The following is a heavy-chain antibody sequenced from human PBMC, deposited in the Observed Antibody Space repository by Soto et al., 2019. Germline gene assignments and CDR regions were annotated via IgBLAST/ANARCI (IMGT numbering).Heavy chain of an antibody. V-gene: IGHV3-23*01. CDR2: ISGSGGST. Sequence: GGSLRLSCAASGFTFSSYAMSWVRQAPGKGLEWVSAISGSGGSTYYADSVKGRFTISRDNSKNTLYLQMNSLRAEDTAVYYCARGTYSSSAKKSYDYIWGSYESEWGNAFDIWGQGTMVTVSS. CDR1: GFTFSSYA. D-gene: IGHD3-16*01. J-gene: IGHJ3*02. CDR3: ARGTYSSSAKKSYDYIWGSYESEWGNAFDI.